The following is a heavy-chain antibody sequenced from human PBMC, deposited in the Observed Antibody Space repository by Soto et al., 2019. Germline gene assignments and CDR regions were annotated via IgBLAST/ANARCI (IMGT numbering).Heavy chain of an antibody. Sequence: GGSLRLSCADSGFTFSSSWMSWARQAPGKGLEWVANIKEDGSEKYYVDSVKGRFTISRDNAKNSLYLQMNRLRVEDTAVYYCARGGMWCTNTTCYVIPFDYWGQGTLVTVSS. CDR1: GFTFSSSW. J-gene: IGHJ4*02. CDR2: IKEDGSEK. CDR3: ARGGMWCTNTTCYVIPFDY. D-gene: IGHD2-2*01. V-gene: IGHV3-7*01.